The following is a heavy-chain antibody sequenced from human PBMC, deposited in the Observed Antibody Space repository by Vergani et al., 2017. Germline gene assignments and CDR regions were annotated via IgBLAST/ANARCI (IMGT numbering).Heavy chain of an antibody. D-gene: IGHD6-19*01. CDR1: GGTFSSYA. V-gene: IGHV1-18*01. J-gene: IGHJ4*02. CDR2: ISAYNGNT. Sequence: QVQLVQSGAEVKKPGSSVKVSCKASGGTFSSYAISWVRQAPGQGLEWMGWISAYNGNTNYAQKLQGRVTMTTDTSTSTAYMELSSLRSEDTAVYYCARAVAGQPKFDYWGQGTLVTVSS. CDR3: ARAVAGQPKFDY.